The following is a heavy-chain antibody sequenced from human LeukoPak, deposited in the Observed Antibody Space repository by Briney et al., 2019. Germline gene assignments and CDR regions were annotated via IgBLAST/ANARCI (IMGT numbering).Heavy chain of an antibody. J-gene: IGHJ4*02. Sequence: GRSLRLSCAASGFTFSSYGMHWVRQAPDKGLEWVAVIWYDGSNKYYADSVKGRFTISRDNSKNTLYLQMNSLRAEDTAVYYCARDAVAVRSGYFDYWGQGTLVTVSS. CDR3: ARDAVAVRSGYFDY. CDR2: IWYDGSNK. CDR1: GFTFSSYG. V-gene: IGHV3-33*01. D-gene: IGHD6-19*01.